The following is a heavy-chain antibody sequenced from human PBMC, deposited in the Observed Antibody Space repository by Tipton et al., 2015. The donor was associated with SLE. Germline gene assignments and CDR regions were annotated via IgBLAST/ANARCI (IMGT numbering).Heavy chain of an antibody. CDR2: INHSGST. Sequence: TLSLTCAVYGGSFSAYYWSWIRQPPGKGLEWIGEINHSGSTNYNPSLKSRVTISVDTSKNQFSLKLSSVTAADTAVYYCAARTGDVLYYYYMDVWGKGTTVTVSS. CDR3: AARTGDVLYYYYMDV. CDR1: GGSFSAYY. D-gene: IGHD7-27*01. J-gene: IGHJ6*03. V-gene: IGHV4-34*01.